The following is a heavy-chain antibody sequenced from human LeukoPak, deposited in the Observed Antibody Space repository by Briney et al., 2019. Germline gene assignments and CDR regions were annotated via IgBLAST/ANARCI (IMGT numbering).Heavy chain of an antibody. CDR1: GGSISSYY. V-gene: IGHV4-4*07. J-gene: IGHJ4*02. CDR3: ARDRLRFLGSVVYYFDY. D-gene: IGHD3-3*01. Sequence: PSETLSLTCTVSGGSISSYYWSWIRQPAGKGLEWIGRIYTSGSTNYNPSLKSRVTMSVDTSKNQFSLKPSSVTAADTAVYYCARDRLRFLGSVVYYFDYWGQGTLVTVSS. CDR2: IYTSGST.